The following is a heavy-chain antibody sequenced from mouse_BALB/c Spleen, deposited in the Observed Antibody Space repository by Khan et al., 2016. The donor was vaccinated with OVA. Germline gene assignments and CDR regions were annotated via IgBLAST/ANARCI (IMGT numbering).Heavy chain of an antibody. Sequence: VQLKESGPELAKPGASVKISCKTSGYTFPEYTVHWVKQSLGKSLDWIGVINPKNGGTSYNQKFKGKATLTVDKSSSTAYMEFRSLTSEDSAVYYCARDAGRYWGQGTSVTVAA. CDR1: GYTFPEYT. V-gene: IGHV1-18*01. CDR2: INPKNGGT. J-gene: IGHJ4*01. D-gene: IGHD3-3*01. CDR3: ARDAGRY.